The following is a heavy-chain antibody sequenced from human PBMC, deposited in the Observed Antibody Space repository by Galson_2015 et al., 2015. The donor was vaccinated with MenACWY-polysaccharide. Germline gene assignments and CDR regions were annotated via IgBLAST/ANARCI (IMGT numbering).Heavy chain of an antibody. Sequence: SETLSLTCTVSGVSISSSGYYWGWIRQPPGKGLEWVGSAYYSRTTYYNPSLKSRVTISVDTSRNQFSLKLSSVAAADTAVYYCAREIGARNGYNFWGQGTLVTVSS. V-gene: IGHV4-39*02. CDR3: AREIGARNGYNF. CDR1: GVSISSSGYY. D-gene: IGHD5-24*01. J-gene: IGHJ4*02. CDR2: AYYSRTT.